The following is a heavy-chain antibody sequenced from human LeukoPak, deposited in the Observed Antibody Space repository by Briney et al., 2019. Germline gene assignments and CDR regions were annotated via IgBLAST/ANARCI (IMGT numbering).Heavy chain of an antibody. CDR2: INPNSGGT. J-gene: IGHJ3*02. Sequence: ASVKVSCKASGYTFTAYSMHWVRQAPGQGLEWMGWINPNSGGTNYAQKFQGRVTMTRDTSITTAYMELSRLRSDDTAVYYCARDLDYYGSGSCFNIWGQGTMVTVSS. D-gene: IGHD3-10*01. V-gene: IGHV1-2*02. CDR1: GYTFTAYS. CDR3: ARDLDYYGSGSCFNI.